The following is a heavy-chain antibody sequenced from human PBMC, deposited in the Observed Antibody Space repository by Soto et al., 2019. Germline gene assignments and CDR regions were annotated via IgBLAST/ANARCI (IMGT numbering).Heavy chain of an antibody. CDR2: IDHDSPT. Sequence: EVQLVESGGGLVQPGGSLRLSCAGSGFTFSNYWMHWVRQAPGKGLEWVSRIDHDSPTDYADSVRGRFTISRDNAENTLYLQMNSLRPEDTAVYYCVRDSHGDYWGQGTLVTVSS. J-gene: IGHJ4*02. V-gene: IGHV3-74*01. CDR3: VRDSHGDY. CDR1: GFTFSNYW.